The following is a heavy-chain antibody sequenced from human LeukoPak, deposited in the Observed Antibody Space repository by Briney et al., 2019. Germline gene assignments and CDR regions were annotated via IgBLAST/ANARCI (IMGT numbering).Heavy chain of an antibody. CDR3: ARYGLIRGNDY. J-gene: IGHJ4*02. Sequence: SETLSLTCTVSGGSISSYFWSRIRQPPGKGLEWIGYIYNIGSTRYNPSLKSRVTISIDTSKNQFSLKLSSVTAADTAVYYCARYGLIRGNDYWGQGTLVTVSS. CDR1: GGSISSYF. CDR2: IYNIGST. V-gene: IGHV4-59*01. D-gene: IGHD3-16*01.